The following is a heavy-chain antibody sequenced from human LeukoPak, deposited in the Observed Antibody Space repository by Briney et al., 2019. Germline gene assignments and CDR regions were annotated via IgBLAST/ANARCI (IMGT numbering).Heavy chain of an antibody. CDR2: TSGSGGST. CDR1: GFTFSSYA. D-gene: IGHD6-19*01. V-gene: IGHV3-23*01. CDR3: AKAIPGIAVAGTGTFDY. J-gene: IGHJ4*02. Sequence: GGSLRLSCAASGFTFSSYAMSWVRQAPGKGLEWVSATSGSGGSTYYADSVKGRFTISRDNSKNTLYLQMNSLRAEDTAVYYCAKAIPGIAVAGTGTFDYWGQGTLVTVSS.